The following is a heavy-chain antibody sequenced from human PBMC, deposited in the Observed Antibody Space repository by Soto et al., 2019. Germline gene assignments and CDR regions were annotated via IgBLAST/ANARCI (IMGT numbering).Heavy chain of an antibody. CDR3: TSLYYGH. V-gene: IGHV3-15*01. Sequence: EVQLVESGGDLVKPGGSLRLSCAASEFTFANAWISWVRQAPGKGLEWVGRIKSKADGGTTDYAAPVKGRFTISRDESQNTLYLQMNSLKTDDTAVYYCTSLYYGHWGQGTLVTVSS. CDR2: IKSKADGGTT. J-gene: IGHJ4*02. CDR1: EFTFANAW. D-gene: IGHD4-17*01.